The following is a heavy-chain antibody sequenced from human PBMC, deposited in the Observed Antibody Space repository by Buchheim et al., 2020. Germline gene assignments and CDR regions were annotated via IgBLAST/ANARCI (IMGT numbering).Heavy chain of an antibody. CDR1: GFTFTSYA. Sequence: EVQLLESGGGLVQPGGSLRLSCAASGFTFTSYAMNWVRQAPGKGLEWVSVISDSGGSTYYADSVKGRFSISRDNAKNSLYLQMNSLRAEDTAVYYCARDPETGFNYWGQGTL. V-gene: IGHV3-23*01. CDR2: ISDSGGST. J-gene: IGHJ4*02. CDR3: ARDPETGFNY. D-gene: IGHD1-1*01.